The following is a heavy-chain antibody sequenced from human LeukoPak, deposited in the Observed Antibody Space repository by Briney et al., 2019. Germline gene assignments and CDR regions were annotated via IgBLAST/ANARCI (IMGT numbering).Heavy chain of an antibody. CDR3: ARDWTTAFDY. CDR2: ISSSSSYI. CDR1: RFTFSSYS. J-gene: IGHJ4*02. V-gene: IGHV3-21*01. D-gene: IGHD4-17*01. Sequence: GGSLRLSCAASRFTFSSYSMNWVRQAPGKGLEWVSSISSSSSYIYYADSVKGRFTISRDNAKNSPYLQMNSLRAEDTAVYYCARDWTTAFDYWGQGTLVTVSS.